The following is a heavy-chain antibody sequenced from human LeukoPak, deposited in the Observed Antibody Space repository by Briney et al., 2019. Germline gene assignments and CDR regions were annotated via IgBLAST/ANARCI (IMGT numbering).Heavy chain of an antibody. D-gene: IGHD2-2*01. CDR1: GFTFSSYA. CDR3: ATTAHCSRTSCFDY. V-gene: IGHV3-23*01. J-gene: IGHJ4*02. Sequence: GGSLRLSCSASGFTFSSYAMHWVRQAPEKGLEWVSAISGSGGSTYYADSVKGRFTISRDNSKNTLYLQMNSLRAEDTAVYYCATTAHCSRTSCFDYWGQGTLVSVSS. CDR2: ISGSGGST.